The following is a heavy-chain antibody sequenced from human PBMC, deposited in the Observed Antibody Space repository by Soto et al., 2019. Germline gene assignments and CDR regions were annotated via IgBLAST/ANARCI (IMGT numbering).Heavy chain of an antibody. CDR3: ARGVDYFATSGYFSFDS. Sequence: SETLSLTCNLSGGTFHNFDWLWSRQPPWKGLAWVGHVQCSGSTSYSASLNSRATISLDTSKSQLSLKLRSVTAADTAMYFCARGVDYFATSGYFSFDSWGQGIPVTVSS. CDR2: VQCSGST. J-gene: IGHJ4*02. CDR1: GGTFHNFD. V-gene: IGHV4-59*13. D-gene: IGHD3-9*01.